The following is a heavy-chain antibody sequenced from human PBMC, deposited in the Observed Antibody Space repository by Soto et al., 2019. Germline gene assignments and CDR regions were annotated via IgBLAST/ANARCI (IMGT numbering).Heavy chain of an antibody. Sequence: QVQLVESGGGVIQPGRSLRLSCAASGFTFSSYGMHWVRQAPGKGLEWVAVISYDGSNKYYADSVKGRFTISRDNSKNTLYLQMNSLRAEDTAVYYCAKDRGAAGTYYYYGMDVWGQGTTVTVSS. CDR3: AKDRGAAGTYYYYGMDV. CDR2: ISYDGSNK. V-gene: IGHV3-30*18. D-gene: IGHD6-13*01. J-gene: IGHJ6*02. CDR1: GFTFSSYG.